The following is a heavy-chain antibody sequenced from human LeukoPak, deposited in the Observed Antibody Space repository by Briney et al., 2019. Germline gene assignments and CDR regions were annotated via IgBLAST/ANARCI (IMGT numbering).Heavy chain of an antibody. CDR1: GFTFSTSS. D-gene: IGHD3-16*02. CDR3: ASHTPLSR. V-gene: IGHV3-48*02. Sequence: PGGSLRLSCVASGFTFSTSSMNWVRQAPGKGLEWVSFIDSSSSRMYYADSVKGRFTISRDNAKNSLSLQMNSLRDEDTAVYYCASHTPLSRWGQGTLVTVCS. CDR2: IDSSSSRM. J-gene: IGHJ4*02.